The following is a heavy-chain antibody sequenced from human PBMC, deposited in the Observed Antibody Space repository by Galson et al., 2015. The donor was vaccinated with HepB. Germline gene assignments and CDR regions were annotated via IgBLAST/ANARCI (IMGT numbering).Heavy chain of an antibody. CDR3: ARAGFSVSNRAIPNGSGSYYSI. V-gene: IGHV1-46*04. CDR2: INPSGGST. CDR1: GYTFTSYY. Sequence: SVKVSCKASGYTFTSYYMHWVRQAPGQGLEWMGIINPSGGSTGYAQKLQGRVTMTRDTSTSTVYMELSSLRSEDTAVYYCARAGFSVSNRAIPNGSGSYYSIWGQGTLVTVSS. D-gene: IGHD3-10*01. J-gene: IGHJ4*02.